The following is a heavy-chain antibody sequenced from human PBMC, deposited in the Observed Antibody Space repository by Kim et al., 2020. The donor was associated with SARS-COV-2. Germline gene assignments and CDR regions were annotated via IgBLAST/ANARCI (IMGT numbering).Heavy chain of an antibody. CDR2: FSGSGGST. CDR3: AKSGYSTSWYGDY. V-gene: IGHV3-23*01. J-gene: IGHJ4*02. D-gene: IGHD6-13*01. CDR1: GFTFSSYA. Sequence: GGSLRLSCAASGFTFSSYAMSWVRQAPGKGLEWVSAFSGSGGSTYYADSVKGRFTISRDNSKNTLYLQMNSLRAEDTAVYYCAKSGYSTSWYGDYWGQGTLVTVSS.